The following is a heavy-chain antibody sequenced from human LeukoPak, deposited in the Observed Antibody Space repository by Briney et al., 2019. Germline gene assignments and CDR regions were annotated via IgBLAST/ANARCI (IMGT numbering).Heavy chain of an antibody. CDR3: ARVIAVAGRGPYYFDY. Sequence: GASVKVSCQASGYTFTSYYMHWVRQAPGQGLEWMGVINPSGGSTSYAQKFQGRVTMTRDTSTSTVYMELSSLRSEDTAVYYCARVIAVAGRGPYYFDYWGQGTLVTASS. CDR1: GYTFTSYY. J-gene: IGHJ4*02. D-gene: IGHD6-19*01. V-gene: IGHV1-46*03. CDR2: INPSGGST.